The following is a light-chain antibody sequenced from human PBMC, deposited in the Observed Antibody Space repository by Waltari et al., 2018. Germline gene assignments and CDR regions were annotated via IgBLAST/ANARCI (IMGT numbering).Light chain of an antibody. CDR1: SSHIGNNF. V-gene: IGLV1-47*01. J-gene: IGLJ1*01. CDR3: AAWDDSLSLYV. CDR2: RSN. Sequence: QSVLTQPPSASGTPGQRVTISCSGRSSHIGNNFVNWYQQLPGMAPKLLIYRSNQRASGVPDRFSGSKSGTTASLAISGLRSEDEADYYCAAWDDSLSLYVFGTGTKVTVL.